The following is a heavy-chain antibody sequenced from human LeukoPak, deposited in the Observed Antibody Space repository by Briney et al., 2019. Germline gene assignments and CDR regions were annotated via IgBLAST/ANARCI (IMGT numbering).Heavy chain of an antibody. V-gene: IGHV1-69*06. CDR2: IIPVSGTV. CDR3: ARGRNWIQLWATFDI. Sequence: ASVKVSCKTSGGILSPYSIIWIRQAPGQRLEWMGSIIPVSGTVHYAQRYQGRVAISADKSTSAADMELTSLRSEDTAVYYCARGRNWIQLWATFDIWGQGTMVTVSS. J-gene: IGHJ3*02. D-gene: IGHD5-18*01. CDR1: GGILSPYS.